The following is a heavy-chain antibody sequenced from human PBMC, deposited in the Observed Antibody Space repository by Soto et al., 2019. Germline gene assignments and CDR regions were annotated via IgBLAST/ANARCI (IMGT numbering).Heavy chain of an antibody. CDR2: ISSNGIGT. Sequence: EVQLVESGGGLAQPGGSLRLSCAASGFTFSREAMDWVRQAPGKGLEYVSGISSNGIGTYYASSVKGRFTISRDNSRDTVYLQMDSLRPEDMAVYYCARRARADYYYMDVWGKGTTVTVS. CDR3: ARRARADYYYMDV. CDR1: GFTFSREA. J-gene: IGHJ6*03. D-gene: IGHD6-6*01. V-gene: IGHV3-64*01.